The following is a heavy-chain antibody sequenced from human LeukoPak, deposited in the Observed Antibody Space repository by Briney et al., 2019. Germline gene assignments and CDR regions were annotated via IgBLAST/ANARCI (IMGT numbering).Heavy chain of an antibody. J-gene: IGHJ3*02. CDR2: IYYSGST. CDR3: ARQGPFYDSSGYYPHDAFDI. V-gene: IGHV4-39*01. D-gene: IGHD3-22*01. CDR1: GGSISSSSYY. Sequence: PSETLSLTCTVSGGSISSSSYYWGWIRQPPGKGLEWIGSIYYSGSTYYNPSLKSRVTISVDTSKNQFSLKLSSVTAADTAVYYCARQGPFYDSSGYYPHDAFDIWGQGTMVTASS.